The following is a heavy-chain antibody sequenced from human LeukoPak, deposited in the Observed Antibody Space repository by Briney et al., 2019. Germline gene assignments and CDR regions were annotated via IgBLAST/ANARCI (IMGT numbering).Heavy chain of an antibody. CDR3: ARAAGYGSVPGIDY. CDR2: INHSGST. CDR1: GGSFSGYY. D-gene: IGHD3-10*01. Sequence: PSETLSLTCAVYGGSFSGYYWSWIRQPPGKGLEWIGEINHSGSTNYNPSLKSRVTISVDTSKNQFSLKLSSVTAADTAVYYCARAAGYGSVPGIDYWGQGTLVTVSS. V-gene: IGHV4-34*01. J-gene: IGHJ4*02.